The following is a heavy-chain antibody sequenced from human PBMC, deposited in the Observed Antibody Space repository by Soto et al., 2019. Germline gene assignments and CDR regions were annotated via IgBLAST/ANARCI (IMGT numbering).Heavy chain of an antibody. CDR2: IWYDGSNK. V-gene: IGHV3-33*01. J-gene: IGHJ4*02. D-gene: IGHD4-17*01. Sequence: GGSLRLSCAASGFTFSSYGMHWVRQAPGKGLGWVAVIWYDGSNKYYADSVKGRFTISRDNSKNTLYLQMNSLRAEDTAVYYCARDRPDSTVTYHFDYWGQGTLVTVSS. CDR1: GFTFSSYG. CDR3: ARDRPDSTVTYHFDY.